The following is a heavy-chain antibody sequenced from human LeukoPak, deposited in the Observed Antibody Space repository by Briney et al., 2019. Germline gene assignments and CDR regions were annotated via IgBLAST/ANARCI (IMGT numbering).Heavy chain of an antibody. CDR1: RFTFSSYT. CDR2: ISANAVST. CDR3: ASMPSTEIYYFYYMDV. J-gene: IGHJ6*03. D-gene: IGHD2-2*01. Sequence: GGSLRLSCADSRFTFSSYTMNWVRQAPGKGLEWVSVISANAVSTYYADSVKGRFTISRDNSKNTLYLHMDRLGTEGTAVYYCASMPSTEIYYFYYMDVWGKGTTVTVSS. V-gene: IGHV3-23*01.